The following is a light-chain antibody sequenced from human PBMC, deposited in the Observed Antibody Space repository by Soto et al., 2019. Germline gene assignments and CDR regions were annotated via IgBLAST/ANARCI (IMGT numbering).Light chain of an antibody. CDR3: LQDYNYPWT. J-gene: IGKJ1*01. CDR1: QGIRNG. Sequence: IQMTQSPSSLSASVGDRVTITCRASQGIRNGLGWYQQKPGKAPKLLIYAASSLQSGVPSRFSGSGSGTDFTLTISSLQPEDFATYYCLQDYNYPWTFGQGTKVDIK. CDR2: AAS. V-gene: IGKV1-6*01.